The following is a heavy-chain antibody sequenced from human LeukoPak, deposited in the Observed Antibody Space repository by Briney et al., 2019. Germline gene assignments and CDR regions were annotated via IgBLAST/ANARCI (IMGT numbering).Heavy chain of an antibody. CDR1: GGSFSGYY. J-gene: IGHJ4*02. CDR2: INHSGST. CDR3: ARVVSNIVATIAGLVDY. Sequence: SETLSLTCAVYGGSFSGYYWSWIRQPPGKGLEWIGEINHSGSTNYNPSLKSRVTISVDTSKNQFSLKLSSVTAADTAVYYCARVVSNIVATIAGLVDYWGQGTLVTVSS. D-gene: IGHD5-12*01. V-gene: IGHV4-34*01.